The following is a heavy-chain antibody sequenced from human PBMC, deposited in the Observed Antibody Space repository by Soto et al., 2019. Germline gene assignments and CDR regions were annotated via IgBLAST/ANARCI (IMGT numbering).Heavy chain of an antibody. CDR2: IYYSGST. D-gene: IGHD2-2*01. CDR3: AREVVVVPALTYYYGMDV. CDR1: GGSVSSGSYY. V-gene: IGHV4-61*01. Sequence: SETLSLTCTVSGGSVSSGSYYWSWIRQPPGKGLEWIGYIYYSGSTNYNPSLKSRVTISVDTSKNQFSLKLSSVTAADTAVYYCAREVVVVPALTYYYGMDVWGQGTTVTVS. J-gene: IGHJ6*02.